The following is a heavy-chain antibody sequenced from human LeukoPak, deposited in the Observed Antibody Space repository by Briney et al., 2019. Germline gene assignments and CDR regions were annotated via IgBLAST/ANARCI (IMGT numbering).Heavy chain of an antibody. CDR3: ARETPAGGWFDP. Sequence: GGSLRLSCAASGFTFSSYSMNWVRQAPGKGLEWVSSISSSSSYIYYADSVKGRFTISRDNAKNSLYLQMNSLRAEDTAVYYCARETPAGGWFDPLGPGNPGHRLL. CDR2: ISSSSSYI. D-gene: IGHD3-16*01. V-gene: IGHV3-21*01. J-gene: IGHJ5*02. CDR1: GFTFSSYS.